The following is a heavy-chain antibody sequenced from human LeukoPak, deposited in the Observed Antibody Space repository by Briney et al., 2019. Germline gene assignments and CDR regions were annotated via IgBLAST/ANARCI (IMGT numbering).Heavy chain of an antibody. D-gene: IGHD4-23*01. V-gene: IGHV3-33*01. J-gene: IGHJ4*02. CDR3: ARAPYGGADPDFDY. Sequence: GGSLRLSCAASGFTFSSYGMHWVRQAPGKGLEWVALIWYDGSNKYYADSVKGRFTISRDNSKNTLSLQMNSLRAEDTSVYYCARAPYGGADPDFDYWGQGTLDTVSS. CDR2: IWYDGSNK. CDR1: GFTFSSYG.